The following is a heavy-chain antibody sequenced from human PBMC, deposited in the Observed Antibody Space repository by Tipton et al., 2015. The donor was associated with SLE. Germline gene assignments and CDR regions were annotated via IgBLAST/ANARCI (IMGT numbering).Heavy chain of an antibody. Sequence: TLSLTCTVSGGSISSYYWSWIRQPPGKGLEWIGYVYYSGSTKYNPSLKSRVTLSVDTSKNQFSLKLSSVTAADTAVYYCARATLNHYYGMDVWGQGTTVTVSS. J-gene: IGHJ6*02. CDR3: ARATLNHYYGMDV. D-gene: IGHD1-14*01. V-gene: IGHV4-59*12. CDR2: VYYSGST. CDR1: GGSISSYY.